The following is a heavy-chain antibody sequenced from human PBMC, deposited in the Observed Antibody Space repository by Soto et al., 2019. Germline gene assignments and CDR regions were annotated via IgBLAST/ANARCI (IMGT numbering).Heavy chain of an antibody. CDR1: GGSINSGGYS. CDR3: ARRRGTYFDF. Sequence: TSETLSLTCTVSGGSINSGGYSWTWIRQPPGKGLEWIGFIYHTGTTYYNPSLKSRVTISVDRSKNQFSLKLNSVTAADTAVYYCARRRGTYFDFWGQGTLVTVPQ. CDR2: IYHTGTT. D-gene: IGHD3-10*01. J-gene: IGHJ4*02. V-gene: IGHV4-30-2*01.